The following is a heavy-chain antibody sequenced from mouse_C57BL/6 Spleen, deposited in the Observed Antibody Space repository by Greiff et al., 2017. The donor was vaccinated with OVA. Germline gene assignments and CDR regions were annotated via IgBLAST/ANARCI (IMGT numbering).Heavy chain of an antibody. CDR1: GYTFTSYW. V-gene: IGHV1-69*01. D-gene: IGHD2-4*01. CDR3: ARWDYDEGFAY. Sequence: QVQLQQPGAELVMPGASVKLSCKASGYTFTSYWMHWVKQRPGQGLEWIGEIDPSDSYTNYNQKFKGKSTLTVDKSSSTAYMQLSSLTSEDSAVYYCARWDYDEGFAYWGQGTLVTVSA. J-gene: IGHJ3*01. CDR2: IDPSDSYT.